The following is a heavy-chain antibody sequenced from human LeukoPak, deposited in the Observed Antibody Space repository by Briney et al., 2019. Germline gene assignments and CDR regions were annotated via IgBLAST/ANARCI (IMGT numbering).Heavy chain of an antibody. D-gene: IGHD3-3*01. CDR3: AGSGITIFGVVKLYYYYGMDV. CDR1: GFTFSSYS. V-gene: IGHV3-48*02. J-gene: IGHJ6*02. CDR2: ISSSSSTI. Sequence: GSLRLSCAASGFTFSSYSMNWVRQAPGKGLEWVSYISSSSSTIYYADSVKGRFTISRDNAKNSLYLQMNSLRDEDTAVYYCAGSGITIFGVVKLYYYYGMDVWGQGTTVTVSS.